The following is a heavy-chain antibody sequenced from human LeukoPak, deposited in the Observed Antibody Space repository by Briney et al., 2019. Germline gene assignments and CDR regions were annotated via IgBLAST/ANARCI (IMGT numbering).Heavy chain of an antibody. CDR2: TTASGTAM. Sequence: GGSLRLSCAASGFTFSSYSMNWVRQAPGKGLEWVSHTTASGTAMFYADSVKGRFTISRDNAKNSLYLQMNSLRDEDTAVYYCASSGSYRFDYWGQGTLVTVSS. V-gene: IGHV3-48*02. CDR1: GFTFSSYS. D-gene: IGHD1-26*01. CDR3: ASSGSYRFDY. J-gene: IGHJ4*02.